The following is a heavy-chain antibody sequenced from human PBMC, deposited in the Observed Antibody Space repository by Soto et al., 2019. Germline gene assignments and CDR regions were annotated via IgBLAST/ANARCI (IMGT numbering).Heavy chain of an antibody. V-gene: IGHV1-69*13. Sequence: SVKVSCKASGGTFSSYAISWVRQAPGQGLEWMGGIIPIFGTANYAQKFQGRVTITADESTSTAYMELSSLRSEDTAVYYCARDTGYDSSGYYRGAFGIWGQGTMVTVSS. J-gene: IGHJ3*02. CDR3: ARDTGYDSSGYYRGAFGI. CDR1: GGTFSSYA. CDR2: IIPIFGTA. D-gene: IGHD3-22*01.